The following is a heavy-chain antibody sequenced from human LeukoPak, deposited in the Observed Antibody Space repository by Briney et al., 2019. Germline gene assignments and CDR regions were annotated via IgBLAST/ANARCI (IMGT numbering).Heavy chain of an antibody. CDR3: ARLSANSSAYFFDY. J-gene: IGHJ4*02. Sequence: GGSLRLSCAASGYTVGSNYMSWVREAPGKGLEWVSIIYRGGSTNYADSVKGRFTISRDTSKNTLYLQMNSLRAEDTAVYYCARLSANSSAYFFDYWGQGTLVTVSS. V-gene: IGHV3-66*04. CDR2: IYRGGST. CDR1: GYTVGSNY. D-gene: IGHD3-22*01.